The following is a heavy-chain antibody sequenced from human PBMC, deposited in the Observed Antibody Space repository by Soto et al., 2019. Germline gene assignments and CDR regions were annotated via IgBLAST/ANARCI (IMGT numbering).Heavy chain of an antibody. CDR3: ARDSLAAAGTYYFDY. CDR1: GFTFSSYS. J-gene: IGHJ4*02. V-gene: IGHV3-21*01. Sequence: GESLKISCAASGFTFSSYSMNWVRQAPGKGLEWVSSISSSSSYIYYADSVKGRFTISRDNAKNSLYLQMNSLRAEDTAVYYCARDSLAAAGTYYFDYWGQGTLVTVSS. CDR2: ISSSSSYI. D-gene: IGHD6-13*01.